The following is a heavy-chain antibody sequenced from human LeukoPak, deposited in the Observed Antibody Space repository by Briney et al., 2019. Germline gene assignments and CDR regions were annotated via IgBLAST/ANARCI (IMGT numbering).Heavy chain of an antibody. J-gene: IGHJ2*01. V-gene: IGHV3-13*01. CDR2: FGSAGDT. Sequence: PGESLRLSCATSGFPFSAYDMHRVRHAPGKGLEWVSAFGSAGDTYYPGAVKGRFTISRDYAKNSLFLQMNNLIAGDTAVYFCVRGALPGDNWYFDLWGRGTLVTVSS. CDR3: VRGALPGDNWYFDL. CDR1: GFPFSAYD.